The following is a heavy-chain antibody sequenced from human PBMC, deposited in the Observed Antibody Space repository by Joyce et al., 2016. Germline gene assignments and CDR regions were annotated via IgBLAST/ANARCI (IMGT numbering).Heavy chain of an antibody. D-gene: IGHD3-10*01. CDR1: GFTFSSYG. CDR2: IWDDGNNK. J-gene: IGHJ4*02. Sequence: QVQLVESGGGVVQPGRSLRLSCTASGFTFSSYGMYWFRQAPGKGLAWVAVIWDDGNNKFYAYSVKGRFTISRDNSKNALYLEMNNLRAEDTAVYYCARVAGWFGFYFDFWGQGTLVTVSS. CDR3: ARVAGWFGFYFDF. V-gene: IGHV3-33*01.